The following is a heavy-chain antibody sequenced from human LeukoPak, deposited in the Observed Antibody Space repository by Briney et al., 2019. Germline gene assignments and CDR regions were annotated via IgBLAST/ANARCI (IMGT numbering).Heavy chain of an antibody. J-gene: IGHJ4*02. Sequence: ASLLLSCAASGFTFSNYAMSWVRQAPGKGLEWVSAITGSGGNTYYADSVKGRFTISRDNSKNTVFLKMNSLRAEDTAVYYCAKWGDYDVLTGYYVSDYWGQGTLVTVSS. V-gene: IGHV3-23*01. D-gene: IGHD3-9*01. CDR3: AKWGDYDVLTGYYVSDY. CDR1: GFTFSNYA. CDR2: ITGSGGNT.